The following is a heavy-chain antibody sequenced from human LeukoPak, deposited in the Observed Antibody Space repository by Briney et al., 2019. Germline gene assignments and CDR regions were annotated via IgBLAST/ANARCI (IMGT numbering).Heavy chain of an antibody. V-gene: IGHV3-30*18. D-gene: IGHD3-3*01. CDR3: AKDYDSLDY. Sequence: PGRSLILSCAASGFTFRSYGMHWVLQAPGKGLEWVALISYNGINKYYADSLKGRFTISRDNSKNTLYLQMNSLRAEDTAVYYCAKDYDSLDYWGQGTLVTVSS. J-gene: IGHJ4*02. CDR2: ISYNGINK. CDR1: GFTFRSYG.